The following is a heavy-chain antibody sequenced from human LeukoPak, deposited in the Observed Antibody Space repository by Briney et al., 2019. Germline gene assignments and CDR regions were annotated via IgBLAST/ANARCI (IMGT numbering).Heavy chain of an antibody. D-gene: IGHD3-9*01. CDR1: GVTFSSYG. CDR3: AKVKPRYFDWFDENYFDY. V-gene: IGHV3-30*02. Sequence: GGSLRLSCAASGVTFSSYGMHWVRQAPGKGLEWVAFIRYDGSNKYYADSVKGRFTISRDNSKNTLYLQMNSLRAEDTAVYYCAKVKPRYFDWFDENYFDYWGQGTLVTVSS. J-gene: IGHJ4*02. CDR2: IRYDGSNK.